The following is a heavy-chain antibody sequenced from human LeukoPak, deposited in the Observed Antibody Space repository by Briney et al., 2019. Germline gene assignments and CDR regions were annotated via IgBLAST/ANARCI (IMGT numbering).Heavy chain of an antibody. CDR1: GYSISSGYY. V-gene: IGHV4-38-2*02. CDR2: IYHSGST. J-gene: IGHJ4*02. Sequence: SETLSLTCTVSGYSISSGYYWGWIRQPPGKGLEWIGSIYHSGSTYYNPSLKSRVTISVDTSKNQFSLKLSSVTAADTAVYYCARPKLSYYYGSGSYYNYFDYWGQGTLVTVSS. D-gene: IGHD3-10*01. CDR3: ARPKLSYYYGSGSYYNYFDY.